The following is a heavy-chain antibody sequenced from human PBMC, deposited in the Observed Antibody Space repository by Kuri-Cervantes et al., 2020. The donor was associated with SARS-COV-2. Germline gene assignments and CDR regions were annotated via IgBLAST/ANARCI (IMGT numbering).Heavy chain of an antibody. Sequence: SVKVSCKASGGTFSSYAISWVRQAPGQGLEWMGRIIPIFGTANYAQKFQGRVTITADESTSTAYMELRSLRSDDTAVYYCARSYSSSRELDYWGQGTLVTVSS. CDR3: ARSYSSSRELDY. D-gene: IGHD6-13*01. CDR1: GGTFSSYA. V-gene: IGHV1-69*13. CDR2: IIPIFGTA. J-gene: IGHJ4*02.